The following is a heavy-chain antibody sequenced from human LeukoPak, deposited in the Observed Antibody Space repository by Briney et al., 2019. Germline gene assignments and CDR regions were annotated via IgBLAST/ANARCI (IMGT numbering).Heavy chain of an antibody. D-gene: IGHD3-22*01. Sequence: GGSLRLSCAASGFTVSSNYMSWVRQAPGKGLEWVSVIYSGGSTYYADSVKGRFTISRDNSKNTLYLQMNSLRAEDTAVYYCARLGGSYYDSSGYFYAFDIWGQGTMVTVSS. CDR3: ARLGGSYYDSSGYFYAFDI. J-gene: IGHJ3*02. CDR1: GFTVSSNY. CDR2: IYSGGST. V-gene: IGHV3-53*01.